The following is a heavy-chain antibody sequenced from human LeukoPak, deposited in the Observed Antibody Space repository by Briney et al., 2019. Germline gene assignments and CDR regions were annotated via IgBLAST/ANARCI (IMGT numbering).Heavy chain of an antibody. CDR1: HGSISSGSYH. CDR3: ATRVGGNAFDI. CDR2: IVSSGST. J-gene: IGHJ3*02. V-gene: IGHV4-61*02. Sequence: SETLSLTCTVSHGSISSGSYHWSWIRPPAGKGLEWIGRIVSSGSTNSNPSLKSRVTISLDTSKNQFSLDLISVTAADTAVYYCATRVGGNAFDIWGQGTMVTVSS. D-gene: IGHD1-26*01.